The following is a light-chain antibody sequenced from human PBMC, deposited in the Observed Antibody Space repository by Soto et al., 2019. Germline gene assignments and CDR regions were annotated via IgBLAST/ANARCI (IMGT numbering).Light chain of an antibody. J-gene: IGLJ2*01. CDR3: TSWTTSTTMI. CDR1: SSDIGAYNF. CDR2: DVN. V-gene: IGLV2-14*03. Sequence: SVLTQPASVSGSPGQSITISCTGTSSDIGAYNFVSWYQQHPGKAPKLMLYDVNIRPSGVPNRFSGSKSGNTASLTISGLQAEDEADYYCTSWTTSTTMIFGGGTKVTVL.